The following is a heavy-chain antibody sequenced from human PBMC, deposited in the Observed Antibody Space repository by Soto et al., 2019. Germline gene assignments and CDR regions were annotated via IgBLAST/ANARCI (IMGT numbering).Heavy chain of an antibody. CDR3: ARRVADGDYFLLRENWFDP. J-gene: IGHJ5*02. CDR2: IYYSEST. Sequence: PSETLSLTCTVSGGSISSSSYYWGWIRQPPGKGLEWIGSIYYSESTYYNPSLKSRVTISVDTSKNQFSLKLSSVTAADTAVYYRARRVADGDYFLLRENWFDPWGQGTLVTVSS. CDR1: GGSISSSSYY. D-gene: IGHD4-17*01. V-gene: IGHV4-39*01.